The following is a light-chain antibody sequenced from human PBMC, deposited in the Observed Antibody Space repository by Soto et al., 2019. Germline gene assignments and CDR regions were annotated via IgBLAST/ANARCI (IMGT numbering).Light chain of an antibody. CDR3: QQYYTTPPA. Sequence: DIVMTQSPDSLAVSLGERATINCKSSRNVLYRSNNKNYLAWYQQKPGQPPKLLIYWASTRESGVPDRFTGSGSGTDCTLTINSLQADDVAVYYCQQYYTTPPAFGQGTKLEIK. CDR1: RNVLYRSNNKNY. V-gene: IGKV4-1*01. J-gene: IGKJ2*01. CDR2: WAS.